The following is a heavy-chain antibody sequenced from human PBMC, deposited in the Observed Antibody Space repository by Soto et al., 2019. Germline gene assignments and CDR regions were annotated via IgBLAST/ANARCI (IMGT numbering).Heavy chain of an antibody. Sequence: SETLSLTCSVSGGSISSGGYYWSWIRQHPGKGLEWIGYIYYSGSTYYNPSLKSRVTISVDTSKNQFSLKLSSVTAADTAVYYCARDSGRYYDSSGYYYDHWGQGTLVTVSS. CDR1: GGSISSGGYY. V-gene: IGHV4-31*03. CDR3: ARDSGRYYDSSGYYYDH. CDR2: IYYSGST. D-gene: IGHD3-22*01. J-gene: IGHJ5*02.